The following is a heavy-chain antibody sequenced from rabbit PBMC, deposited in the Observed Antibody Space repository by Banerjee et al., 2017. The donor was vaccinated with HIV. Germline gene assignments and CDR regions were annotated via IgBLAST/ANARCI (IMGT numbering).Heavy chain of an antibody. CDR2: IYTGSVIT. V-gene: IGHV1S40*01. CDR1: GLSFSSSYN. J-gene: IGHJ4*01. D-gene: IGHD1-1*01. CDR3: AIDLPISGGYSFDL. Sequence: QSLDESGGDLVKPGESLTLTCTASGLSFSSSYNMRWVSQAPGKGLEWIACIYTGSVITYYASWAQGRFTISKTSSTTVTLQMTSLTAADTATYFCAIDLPISGGYSFDLWGQRSLVTVS.